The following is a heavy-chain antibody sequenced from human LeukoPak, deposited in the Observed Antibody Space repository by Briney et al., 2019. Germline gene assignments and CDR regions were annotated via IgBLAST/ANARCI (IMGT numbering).Heavy chain of an antibody. D-gene: IGHD3-10*01. CDR2: ISGSGGST. CDR3: ANDYYGSGSYYNLFGY. CDR1: GFTFSSYA. Sequence: GGSLRLSCAASGFTFSSYAMSWVRQAPGKGLEWVSAISGSGGSTYYADSVKGRFTISRDNSKNTVYLQVNSLRAEDTAVYYCANDYYGSGSYYNLFGYWGQGTLVTVSS. V-gene: IGHV3-23*01. J-gene: IGHJ4*02.